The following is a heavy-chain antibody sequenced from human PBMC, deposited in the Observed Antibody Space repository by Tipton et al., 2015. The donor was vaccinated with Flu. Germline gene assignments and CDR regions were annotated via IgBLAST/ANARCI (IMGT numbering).Heavy chain of an antibody. Sequence: LRLSCTVSGGSISSYYWSWIRQPPGKGLEWIGYIYYSGSTNYNPSLKSRVTISVDTSKNQFSLKLSSVTAADAAVYYCASQRIAIFGVARPLDVWGKGTTVTVSS. CDR3: ASQRIAIFGVARPLDV. D-gene: IGHD3-3*01. J-gene: IGHJ6*03. V-gene: IGHV4-59*01. CDR2: IYYSGST. CDR1: GGSISSYY.